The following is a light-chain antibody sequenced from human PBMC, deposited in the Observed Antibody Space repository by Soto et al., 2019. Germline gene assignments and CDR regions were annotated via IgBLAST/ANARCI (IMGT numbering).Light chain of an antibody. V-gene: IGLV2-11*01. Sequence: QSVLTQPRSVSGSPGQSVTISCTGTSRDVGGYNYVSWYQQHPGKAPKVMIYDVSKRPSGVPDRFSGSKSGNTASLTISGLQAEDEADYYCCSYAGSYNVVFGGGTKLTVL. CDR2: DVS. J-gene: IGLJ2*01. CDR3: CSYAGSYNVV. CDR1: SRDVGGYNY.